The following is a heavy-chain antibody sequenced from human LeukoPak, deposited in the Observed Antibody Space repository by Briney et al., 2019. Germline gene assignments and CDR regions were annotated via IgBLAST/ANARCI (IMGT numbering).Heavy chain of an antibody. CDR3: ARDPRNGGGQY. D-gene: IGHD1-1*01. V-gene: IGHV1-69*13. CDR2: IIPIFGTA. Sequence: ASVKVSCKASGYTFTSYAMNWVRQAPGQGLEWMGGIIPIFGTANYAQKFQGRVTITADESTSTAYMELSSLRSEDTAVYYCARDPRNGGGQYWGQGTLVTVSS. CDR1: GYTFTSYA. J-gene: IGHJ4*02.